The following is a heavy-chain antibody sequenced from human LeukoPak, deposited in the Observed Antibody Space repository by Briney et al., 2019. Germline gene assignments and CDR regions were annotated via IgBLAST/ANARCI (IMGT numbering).Heavy chain of an antibody. CDR3: PRWRWRYYAISGYEDAFDI. CDR1: GFTFSIYA. D-gene: IGHD3-22*01. CDR2: ISSNGGST. V-gene: IGHV3-64*01. J-gene: IGHJ3*02. Sequence: GGSLRLSCVASGFTFSIYALHWVCQAPGKGLEYVSAISSNGGSTYYANSVKGRFTISRDNSKNTLYLQMGSLRAEDMAVYYSPRWRWRYYAISGYEDAFDIWGQGTMVTVSS.